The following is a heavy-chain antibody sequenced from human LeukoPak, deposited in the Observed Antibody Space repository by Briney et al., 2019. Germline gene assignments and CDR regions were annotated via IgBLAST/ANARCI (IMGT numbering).Heavy chain of an antibody. CDR1: GFTFSSYG. CDR2: ISTTGGTT. J-gene: IGHJ4*02. Sequence: GGSLRLSCAASGFTFSSYGMSWVRQAPGRGLEWVSAISTTGGTTYYADSVRGRFTISRDNAKNSLYLQMNSLRAEDTAVYYCARDLRSSGYYAFDYWGQGTLVTVSS. CDR3: ARDLRSSGYYAFDY. D-gene: IGHD3-22*01. V-gene: IGHV3-21*01.